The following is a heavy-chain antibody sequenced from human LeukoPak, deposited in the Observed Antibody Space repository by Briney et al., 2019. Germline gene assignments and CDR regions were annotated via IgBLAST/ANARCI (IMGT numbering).Heavy chain of an antibody. CDR1: GYTFTSYA. CDR2: SNAGNGNT. J-gene: IGHJ6*03. CDR3: ASSPYYYDSSGYYYYYYYMDV. V-gene: IGHV1-3*02. Sequence: ASVKVSCKASGYTFTSYAMHWVRQAPGQRLEWMGWSNAGNGNTKYSQEFQGRVTITRDTSASTAYMELSSLRSEDTAVYYCASSPYYYDSSGYYYYYYYMDVWGKGTTVTISS. D-gene: IGHD3-22*01.